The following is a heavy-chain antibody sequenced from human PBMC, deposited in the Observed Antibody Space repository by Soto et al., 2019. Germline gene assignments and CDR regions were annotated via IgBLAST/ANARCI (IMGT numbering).Heavy chain of an antibody. J-gene: IGHJ3*02. CDR1: GGTFSSYT. Sequence: QVQLVQSGAEVKKPGSSVKVSCKASGGTFSSYTISWVRQAPGQGLEWMGRIIPILGIANYAQKFQGRVTINADKSRRPAYMELSSLRSEDTAVYYCARGRISFVRGLSPNDAFDIWGQGTMVTVSS. CDR3: ARGRISFVRGLSPNDAFDI. V-gene: IGHV1-69*02. D-gene: IGHD3-10*02. CDR2: IIPILGIA.